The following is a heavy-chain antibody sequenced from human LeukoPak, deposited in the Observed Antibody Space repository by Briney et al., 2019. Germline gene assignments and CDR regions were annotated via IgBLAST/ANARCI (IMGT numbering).Heavy chain of an antibody. CDR1: GYTFTSYA. Sequence: EASVKVSCKASGYTFTSYAMHWVRQAPGQRLEWMGWINAGNGNTKYSQKFQGRVTITRDTSASTAYMELSSLRSEDTAVYYCAREWELLTGNYGMDVWGQGTTVTVSS. CDR3: AREWELLTGNYGMDV. CDR2: INAGNGNT. V-gene: IGHV1-3*01. D-gene: IGHD1-26*01. J-gene: IGHJ6*02.